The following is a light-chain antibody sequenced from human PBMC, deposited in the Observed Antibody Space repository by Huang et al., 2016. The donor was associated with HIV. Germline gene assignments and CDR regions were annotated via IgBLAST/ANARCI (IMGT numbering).Light chain of an antibody. J-gene: IGKJ2*01. V-gene: IGKV1-39*01. CDR1: QNIKRY. Sequence: DIQITASPSSLSASVGDTVILTCRASQNIKRYVNWYQQEPGKASKLLISAASNLQSGLPSTFSGSGAGTDSPLTINSLQHEDSATYYCQQSARTPRTFGQGTKLEI. CDR2: AAS. CDR3: QQSARTPRT.